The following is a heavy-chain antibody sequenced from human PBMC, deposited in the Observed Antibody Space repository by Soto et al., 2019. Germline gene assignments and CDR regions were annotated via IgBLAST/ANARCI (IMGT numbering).Heavy chain of an antibody. CDR3: AREPLVQNYDILTGYLRRFAFDI. CDR1: GFTFSSYD. J-gene: IGHJ3*02. CDR2: IGTAGDT. D-gene: IGHD3-9*01. Sequence: EVQLVESGGGLVQPGGSLRLSCAASGFTFSSYDMHWVRQATGKGLEWVSAIGTAGDTYYPGSVKGRFTISRENAKNSLYLQMNSLRDEDTAVYYCAREPLVQNYDILTGYLRRFAFDIWGQGTMVTVSS. V-gene: IGHV3-13*01.